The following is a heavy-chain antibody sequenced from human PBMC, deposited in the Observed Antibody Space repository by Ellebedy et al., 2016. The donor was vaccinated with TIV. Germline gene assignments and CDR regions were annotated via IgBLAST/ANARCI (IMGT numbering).Heavy chain of an antibody. CDR2: IDPSDSYT. V-gene: IGHV5-10-1*01. CDR1: GYSFTSYW. D-gene: IGHD5-12*01. J-gene: IGHJ4*02. CDR3: ASLPTGAVATNNFDY. Sequence: GESLKISCKGSGYSFTSYWISWVRQMPGKGLEWMGRIDPSDSYTNYSPSFQGHVTISADKSISTAYLQWSSLKASDTAMYYCASLPTGAVATNNFDYWGQGTLVTVSS.